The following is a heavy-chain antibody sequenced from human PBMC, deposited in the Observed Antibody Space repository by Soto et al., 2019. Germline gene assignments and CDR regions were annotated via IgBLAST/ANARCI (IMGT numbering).Heavy chain of an antibody. V-gene: IGHV4-30-4*01. CDR1: GGSISSGDYY. D-gene: IGHD6-13*01. CDR3: ASRPSSPYFDY. CDR2: IYYSGST. J-gene: IGHJ4*02. Sequence: QVQLQESGPGLVKPSQTLSLTCTVSGGSISSGDYYWSWIRQPPGKGLEWIGSIYYSGSTYYNPSLQRRVTTPVDTAQNQVSLKLISVTAADPAVYYCASRPSSPYFDYWGQGTLVTVSS.